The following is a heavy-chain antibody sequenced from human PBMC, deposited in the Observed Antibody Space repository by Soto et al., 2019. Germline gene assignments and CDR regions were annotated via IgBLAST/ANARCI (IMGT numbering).Heavy chain of an antibody. D-gene: IGHD4-17*01. V-gene: IGHV3-7*01. Sequence: WGSLRLSCAASGFTFSSYWMSWVRQAPGKGLEWVANIKQDGSEKYYVDSVKGRFTISRDNAKNSLYLQMNSLRAEDTAVYYCARAPNGDYDAFDIWGQGTMVTVSS. J-gene: IGHJ3*02. CDR1: GFTFSSYW. CDR2: IKQDGSEK. CDR3: ARAPNGDYDAFDI.